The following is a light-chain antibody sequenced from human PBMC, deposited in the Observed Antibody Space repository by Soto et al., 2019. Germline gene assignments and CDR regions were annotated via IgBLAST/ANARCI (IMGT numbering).Light chain of an antibody. V-gene: IGKV3-11*01. Sequence: EIVLTQSPATLSLSPGERATLSCRASRSVSSYLAWYQQKPGQAPRLLIYDASNRATGIPARFSGSGSGTDFTLTISSLEPEDFAVYYCQQRSTWRTFGQGT. CDR2: DAS. J-gene: IGKJ1*01. CDR3: QQRSTWRT. CDR1: RSVSSY.